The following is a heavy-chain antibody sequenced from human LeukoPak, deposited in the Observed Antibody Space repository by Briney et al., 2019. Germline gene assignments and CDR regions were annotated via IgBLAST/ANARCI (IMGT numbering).Heavy chain of an antibody. CDR3: ARGSAYYDYVWGSYRPRGYFDY. D-gene: IGHD3-16*02. J-gene: IGHJ4*02. CDR1: GGSFSGYY. V-gene: IGHV4-34*01. Sequence: SETLSLTCAVYGGSFSGYYWSWIRQPPGKGLEWIGQINHSGSTNYNPSLKSRVTMSVDTSKNQFSLKLSSVTAADTAVYYCARGSAYYDYVWGSYRPRGYFDYWGQGTLVTVSS. CDR2: INHSGST.